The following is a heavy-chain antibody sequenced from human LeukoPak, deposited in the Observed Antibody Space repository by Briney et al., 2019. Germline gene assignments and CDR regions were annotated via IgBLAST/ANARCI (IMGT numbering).Heavy chain of an antibody. CDR2: ISWNSGSI. V-gene: IGHV3-9*01. D-gene: IGHD5-24*01. Sequence: GGVLRISCAGSGFIFYNFAMHWVRQPPGEGPEWGSGISWNSGSIDYADSVKGRFTISRDNAKNSLYLQMNSLRAEDTAIYYCTRVGYIDEGIDYWGQGTLVTVSS. CDR1: GFIFYNFA. CDR3: TRVGYIDEGIDY. J-gene: IGHJ4*02.